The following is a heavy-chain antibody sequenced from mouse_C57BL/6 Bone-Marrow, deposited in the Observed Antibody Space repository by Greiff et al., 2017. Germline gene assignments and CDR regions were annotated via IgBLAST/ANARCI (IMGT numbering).Heavy chain of an antibody. Sequence: VQLQQSGAELVRPGASVKLSCTASGFNIKDDYMHWVKQRPEQGLEWIGWIDPENGDTEYASKFQGKATITADTSSNTAYLQLSSLTSEDTAVYYCTSKEEAWFAYWGQGTLVTVSA. CDR2: IDPENGDT. J-gene: IGHJ3*01. V-gene: IGHV14-4*01. CDR1: GFNIKDDY. CDR3: TSKEEAWFAY.